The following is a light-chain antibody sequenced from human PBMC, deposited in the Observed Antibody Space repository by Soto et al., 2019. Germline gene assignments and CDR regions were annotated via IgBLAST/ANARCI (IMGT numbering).Light chain of an antibody. Sequence: NFMLAQPHSVSESPGKTVTISCTRSSGFIATTSVQWYQQRPGSAPTLMIYENDQRASGVPARFSGSIDRSSNSASLTISGLIIEDEADYYCKSFQNAVIFGGGAKLTVL. CDR2: END. J-gene: IGLJ2*01. V-gene: IGLV6-57*04. CDR3: KSFQNAVI. CDR1: SGFIATTS.